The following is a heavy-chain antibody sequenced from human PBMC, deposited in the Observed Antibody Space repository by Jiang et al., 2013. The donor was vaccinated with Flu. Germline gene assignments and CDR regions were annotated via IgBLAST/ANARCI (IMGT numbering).Heavy chain of an antibody. V-gene: IGHV3-64D*09. CDR3: VKAAPICRVLEWCYFDY. Sequence: GSLRLSCSASGFTFSSYAMHWVRQAPGKGLEYVSAISSNGGSTYYADSVKGRFTISRDNSKNTLYLQMSSLRAEDTAVYYCVKAAPICRVLEWCYFDYWGQGTLVTVSS. J-gene: IGHJ4*02. D-gene: IGHD3-3*01. CDR1: GFTFSSYA. CDR2: ISSNGGST.